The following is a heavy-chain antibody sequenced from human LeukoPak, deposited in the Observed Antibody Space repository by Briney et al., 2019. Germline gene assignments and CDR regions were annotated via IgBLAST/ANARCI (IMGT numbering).Heavy chain of an antibody. J-gene: IGHJ4*02. Sequence: PGGSLRLSCAASGFTFSSYAIYWVRQAPGKGLEWVSTISGSGGTTYYADSVKGRFTISRDNSKNTLYLQMNSLRAEDTAVYYCAKEQLPTSGWYTNFDYWGQGTLVTVSS. CDR2: ISGSGGTT. D-gene: IGHD6-19*01. CDR1: GFTFSSYA. V-gene: IGHV3-23*01. CDR3: AKEQLPTSGWYTNFDY.